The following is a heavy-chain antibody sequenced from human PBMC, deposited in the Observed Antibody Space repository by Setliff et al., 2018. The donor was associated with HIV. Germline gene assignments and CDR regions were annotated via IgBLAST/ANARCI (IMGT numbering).Heavy chain of an antibody. D-gene: IGHD7-27*01. CDR2: INHSGGT. CDR3: ARGWGHDGFDF. J-gene: IGHJ3*01. Sequence: SETLSLXCAVYGRSFSGYYWNWIRQSPGKGLEWIGEINHSGGTNYNPSLKSXXXMSIDTSKNQFSLNVSSVTAADTAVYYCARGWGHDGFDFWGQGTMVTVSS. V-gene: IGHV4-34*01. CDR1: GRSFSGYY.